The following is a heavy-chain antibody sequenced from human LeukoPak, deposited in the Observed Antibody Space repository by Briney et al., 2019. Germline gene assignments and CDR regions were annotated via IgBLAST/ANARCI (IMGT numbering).Heavy chain of an antibody. Sequence: GGSLRLSWAASGFILRSYSMGWVRQAAGKGRGWVSSITCSSFYISYADCVNRPFTISRDNAENSLFLQMNSLRPEGTAVYFCARVRLVGGETFDSGGQGTLGPVSP. CDR3: ARVRLVGGETFDS. J-gene: IGHJ4*02. D-gene: IGHD3-16*01. V-gene: IGHV3-21*06. CDR2: ITCSSFYI. CDR1: GFILRSYS.